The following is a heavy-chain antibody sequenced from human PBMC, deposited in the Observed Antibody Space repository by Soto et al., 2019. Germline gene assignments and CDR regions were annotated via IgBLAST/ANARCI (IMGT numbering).Heavy chain of an antibody. D-gene: IGHD6-13*01. CDR2: ISYDGSNK. CDR3: ANQGGVSSWPYYCYYGMDV. CDR1: GFTFSSYG. J-gene: IGHJ6*02. V-gene: IGHV3-30*18. Sequence: QVQLVESGGGVVQPGRSLRLSCAASGFTFSSYGMHWVRQAPGKGLEWVAVISYDGSNKYYADSVKGRFTISRDNSKNTLYLQMNSLRAEDTAMCYCANQGGVSSWPYYCYYGMDVWGQGTTVTVSS.